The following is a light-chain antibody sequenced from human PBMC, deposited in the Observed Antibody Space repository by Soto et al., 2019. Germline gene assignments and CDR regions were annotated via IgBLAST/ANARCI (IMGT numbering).Light chain of an antibody. CDR3: QQSYSRT. J-gene: IGKJ1*01. V-gene: IGKV1-39*01. CDR2: AAS. Sequence: DIQMTQSPSSLSASVGDRVSISCRAIQSISNYLNWYQQKPGKAPKVLIFAASRLQSGVPARSSGSGSGTDFTLTISSLQPEDFATYYCQQSYSRTFGQGTKV. CDR1: QSISNY.